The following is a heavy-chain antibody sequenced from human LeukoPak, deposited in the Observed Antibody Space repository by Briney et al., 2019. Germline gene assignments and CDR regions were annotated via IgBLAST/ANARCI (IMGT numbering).Heavy chain of an antibody. CDR3: TRAGYCSDASCYVPDY. Sequence: GRSLRLSCAASGFTFSSYSMNWVRQAPGKGLEWVSYIDSTGTIIYYADSVKGRFTISRDNARNSLYLQMNSLTDEDTAVYYCTRAGYCSDASCYVPDYWGQGTLVTVSS. CDR1: GFTFSSYS. CDR2: IDSTGTII. D-gene: IGHD2-2*01. J-gene: IGHJ4*02. V-gene: IGHV3-48*02.